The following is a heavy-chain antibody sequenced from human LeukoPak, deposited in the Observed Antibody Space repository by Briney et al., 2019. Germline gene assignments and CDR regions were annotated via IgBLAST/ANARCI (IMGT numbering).Heavy chain of an antibody. CDR3: ARDWGSSGYYYFDY. D-gene: IGHD3-22*01. V-gene: IGHV4-38-2*02. CDR1: GYSISSGYY. CDR2: IYHGGST. Sequence: SETLSLTCTASGYSISSGYYWGWIRQPPGKGLEWIGSIYHGGSTYYNPSLKSRVTISVDTSKNQFSLKLSSVTAADTAVYYCARDWGSSGYYYFDYWGQGTLVTVSS. J-gene: IGHJ4*02.